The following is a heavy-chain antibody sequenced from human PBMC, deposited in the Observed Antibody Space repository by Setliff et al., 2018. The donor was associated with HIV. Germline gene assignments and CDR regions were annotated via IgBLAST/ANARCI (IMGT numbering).Heavy chain of an antibody. Sequence: NPSETLSLTCTVSGGSISSHYWSWIRQPPGKGLEWIGYIYYSGITNYNPSLKSRVTISVDTSKNQFSLNLYSLTTEDTAVYYCARVRSSFPQYTSGLVRPFDIWGQGTTVTVSS. CDR1: GGSISSHY. J-gene: IGHJ3*02. V-gene: IGHV4-59*11. CDR3: ARVRSSFPQYTSGLVRPFDI. D-gene: IGHD6-19*01. CDR2: IYYSGIT.